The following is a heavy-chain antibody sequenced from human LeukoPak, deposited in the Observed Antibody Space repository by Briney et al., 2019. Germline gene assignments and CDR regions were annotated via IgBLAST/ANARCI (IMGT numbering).Heavy chain of an antibody. Sequence: GGSLRLSCAASGFTFSSYEMNWVRQAPGKGLEWVSYISSSSSTIYYADSVKGRFTISRDNAKNSLYLQMNSLRAEDTAVYYCARDGDYDSSGYFDYWGQGTLVTVSS. CDR1: GFTFSSYE. CDR2: ISSSSSTI. D-gene: IGHD3-22*01. CDR3: ARDGDYDSSGYFDY. V-gene: IGHV3-48*01. J-gene: IGHJ4*02.